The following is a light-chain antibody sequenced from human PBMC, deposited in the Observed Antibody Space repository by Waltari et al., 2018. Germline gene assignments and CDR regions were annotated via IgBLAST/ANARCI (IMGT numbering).Light chain of an antibody. CDR3: QHFGSSPFT. J-gene: IGKJ2*01. Sequence: DIVLTQAPGPLSLSKGERATHLCRASQSVSSNYLAWYQQKPGQAPRLHIYGASSRATGIQERFSGSGSGTDFTLTISSLEPEDFAVYYCQHFGSSPFTFGQGTKLEIK. V-gene: IGKV3-20*01. CDR1: QSVSSNY. CDR2: GAS.